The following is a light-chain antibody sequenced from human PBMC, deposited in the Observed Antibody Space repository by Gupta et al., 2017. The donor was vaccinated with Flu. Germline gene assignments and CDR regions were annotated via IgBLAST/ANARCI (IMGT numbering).Light chain of an antibody. V-gene: IGKV3-20*01. Sequence: ERATLSCRASQSVSSSYVAWYQQKPGQAPRLLIYGASSRATGIPDRFSGSGSGTDFTLTISRLEPEDFAVYYCQQYGSPPPTFGQGTKVEIK. CDR3: QQYGSPPPT. J-gene: IGKJ1*01. CDR2: GAS. CDR1: QSVSSSY.